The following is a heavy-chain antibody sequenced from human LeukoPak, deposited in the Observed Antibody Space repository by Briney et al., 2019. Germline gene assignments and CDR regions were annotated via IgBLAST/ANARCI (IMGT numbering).Heavy chain of an antibody. J-gene: IGHJ4*02. CDR3: ARVAPYCSSTSCYFNY. CDR1: GGTFSSYA. Sequence: SVKVSCKASGGTFSSYAISWVRQAPGQGLEWMGGIIPIFGTANYAQKFQGRVTIAADKSTSAAYMELSSLRSEDTAVYYCARVAPYCSSTSCYFNYWGQGTLVTVSS. CDR2: IIPIFGTA. D-gene: IGHD2-2*01. V-gene: IGHV1-69*06.